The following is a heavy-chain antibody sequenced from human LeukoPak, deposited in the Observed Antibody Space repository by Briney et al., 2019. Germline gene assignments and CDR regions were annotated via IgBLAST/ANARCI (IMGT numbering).Heavy chain of an antibody. CDR1: GGSMNNYY. CDR3: ARSWAAKWELPGQFDS. Sequence: PSETLSLTCSASGGSMNNYYWNWIRQSPKKGLEWIGFVFSRGTTNFNPSLRSRLTMSIDTSTNQFSLTLTSMTAADTAVYFCARSWAAKWELPGQFDSWGQGRLVTVSS. V-gene: IGHV4-4*07. CDR2: VFSRGTT. J-gene: IGHJ5*01. D-gene: IGHD1-26*01.